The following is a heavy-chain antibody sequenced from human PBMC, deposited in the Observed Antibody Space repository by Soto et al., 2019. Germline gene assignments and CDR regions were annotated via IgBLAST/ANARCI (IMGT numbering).Heavy chain of an antibody. V-gene: IGHV3-33*01. CDR1: GFTFSSYG. CDR3: AREVGDHYYDSSGYYYARWVDAFDI. J-gene: IGHJ3*02. CDR2: IWYDGSSK. Sequence: AGGSLRLSCAASGFTFSSYGMHWVRQAPGEGLEWVAVIWYDGSSKYYADSVKGRFTISRDNSKNTLYLQMNSLRAEDTAVYYCAREVGDHYYDSSGYYYARWVDAFDIWGQGTMVTVSS. D-gene: IGHD3-22*01.